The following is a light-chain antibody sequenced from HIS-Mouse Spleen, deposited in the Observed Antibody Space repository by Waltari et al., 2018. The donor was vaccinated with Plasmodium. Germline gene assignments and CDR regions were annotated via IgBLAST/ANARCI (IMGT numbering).Light chain of an antibody. CDR3: QQLNSYPLT. V-gene: IGKV1-9*01. CDR1: QGISSY. Sequence: DIQLTQSPSFLSASVGDRVTLTCRASQGISSYLAWYQQKPGKAPKFLIYAASTLQSGVPSRFSGSGSGTEFTLTISSLQPEDFATYYCQQLNSYPLTFGGGTKVEIK. J-gene: IGKJ4*01. CDR2: AAS.